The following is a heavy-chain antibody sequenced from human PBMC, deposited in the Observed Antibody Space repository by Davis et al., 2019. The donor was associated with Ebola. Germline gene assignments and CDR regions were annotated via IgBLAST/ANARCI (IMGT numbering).Heavy chain of an antibody. Sequence: GGSLSLSCQPSEFPSSSYSMNWVPQAPGKGLAWVSSISISSSYIYYADSLKGRFTISRDNAKNSLYLKMNSLRAEDTAVYYCARESPVRAARPASPYWGQGTLVTVSS. J-gene: IGHJ4*02. D-gene: IGHD6-6*01. CDR3: ARESPVRAARPASPY. CDR1: EFPSSSYS. V-gene: IGHV3-21*01. CDR2: ISISSSYI.